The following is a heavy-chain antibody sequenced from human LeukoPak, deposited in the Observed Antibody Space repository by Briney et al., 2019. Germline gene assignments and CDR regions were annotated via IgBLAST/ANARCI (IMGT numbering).Heavy chain of an antibody. CDR1: GFTFSSYA. CDR3: AKVTPLTFYFDY. J-gene: IGHJ4*02. CDR2: IRYDGSNK. V-gene: IGHV3-30*02. Sequence: GGSLRLSCAASGFTFSSYAMHWVRQAPRKGLEWVAFIRYDGSNKYYADSVKGRFTISRDNSKNTLYLQMNRLRAEDTAVYYCAKVTPLTFYFDYWGQGTLVTVSS. D-gene: IGHD4/OR15-4a*01.